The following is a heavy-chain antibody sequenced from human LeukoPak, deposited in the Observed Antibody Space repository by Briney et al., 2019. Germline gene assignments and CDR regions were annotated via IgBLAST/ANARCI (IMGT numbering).Heavy chain of an antibody. D-gene: IGHD6-19*01. Sequence: SETLSLTCTVSGVSIRGDTYYWGWIRQPPGKGLEWIGNYHIGNTYYNPSLKSRVTISEDTFKNQFSLRVNSVTAADTAVYYCARLWDSTGLYFYYYMDVWGEGTTVTVSS. CDR3: ARLWDSTGLYFYYYMDV. J-gene: IGHJ6*03. CDR1: GVSIRGDTYY. V-gene: IGHV4-39*01. CDR2: YHIGNT.